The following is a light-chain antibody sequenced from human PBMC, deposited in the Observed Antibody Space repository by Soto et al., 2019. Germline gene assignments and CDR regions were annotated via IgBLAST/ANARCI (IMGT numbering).Light chain of an antibody. CDR1: SSDVAFYNH. CDR3: CSYAGNGAWV. CDR2: EVN. Sequence: QSALTQPASVSGSPGQSITISCTGTSSDVAFYNHVSWYQQHPGKAPKLLIYEVNNRPSGVSHRFSGSKSGNTASLTISGLQAEDEADFFCCSYAGNGAWVFGGGTKLTVL. V-gene: IGLV2-14*01. J-gene: IGLJ3*02.